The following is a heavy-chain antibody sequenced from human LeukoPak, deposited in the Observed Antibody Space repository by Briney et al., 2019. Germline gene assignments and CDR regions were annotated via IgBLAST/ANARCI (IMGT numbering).Heavy chain of an antibody. CDR2: ISGSGGST. CDR3: ARAESVGATTGLDY. CDR1: GFTFSSYA. Sequence: GSLRLSCAASGFTFSSYAMSWVRQAPGKGLEWVSAISGSGGSTYYADSVKGRFTISRDNSKNTLYLQMNSLRAEDTAVYYCARAESVGATTGLDYWGQGTLVTVSS. V-gene: IGHV3-23*01. J-gene: IGHJ4*02. D-gene: IGHD1-26*01.